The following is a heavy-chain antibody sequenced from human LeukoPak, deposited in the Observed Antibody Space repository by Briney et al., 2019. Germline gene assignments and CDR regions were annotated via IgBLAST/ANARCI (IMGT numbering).Heavy chain of an antibody. CDR3: ARAPKSSGWHLPEGY. Sequence: GGSLRLSCAASGFTFSSYAMNWVRQAPGKGLEWVSSISSSSSYIYYADSVKGRFTISRDNAKNSLYLQMNSLRAEDTAVYYCARAPKSSGWHLPEGYWGQGTLVTVSS. V-gene: IGHV3-21*06. CDR1: GFTFSSYA. D-gene: IGHD6-19*01. J-gene: IGHJ4*02. CDR2: ISSSSSYI.